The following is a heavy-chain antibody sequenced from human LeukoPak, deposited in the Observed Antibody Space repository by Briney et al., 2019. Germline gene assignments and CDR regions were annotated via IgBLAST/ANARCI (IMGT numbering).Heavy chain of an antibody. J-gene: IGHJ4*02. Sequence: PGGSLRLSCAASGFSFRDAWMSWVRQIPGKGLEWVANIKQDGSEKYYVDSVKGRFTISRDNAKNSLYLQMNSLRAEDTAVYYCARSITIFGVATLGYWGQGTLVTVSS. V-gene: IGHV3-7*01. CDR3: ARSITIFGVATLGY. D-gene: IGHD3-3*01. CDR1: GFSFRDAW. CDR2: IKQDGSEK.